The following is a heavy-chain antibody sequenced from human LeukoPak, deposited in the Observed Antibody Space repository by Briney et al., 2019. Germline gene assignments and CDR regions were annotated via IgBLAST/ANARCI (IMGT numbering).Heavy chain of an antibody. CDR1: GFTFYNYA. J-gene: IGHJ4*02. V-gene: IGHV3-23*01. Sequence: GGSLRLSCAASGFTFYNYAMSWVRQAPGQGLEWVSGISGSGDSAYYTDSVKGRVTISRENSKNTLYLQMSNLTAEDTAVYHCASQTRMQLWGYFDLWGKGALVIVSS. CDR2: ISGSGDSA. D-gene: IGHD2-21*01. CDR3: ASQTRMQLWGYFDL.